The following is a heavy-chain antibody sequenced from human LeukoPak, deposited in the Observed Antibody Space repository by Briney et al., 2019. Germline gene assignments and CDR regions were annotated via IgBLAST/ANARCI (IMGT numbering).Heavy chain of an antibody. CDR2: IYSGGST. Sequence: GGSLRLSCAASGFTVSSNYMSWVRQAPGKGLEWVSVIYSGGSTYYADSVKGRFTISRDNSKNTLYLQMNSLRAEDTAVYYCAKDLAYGDYFDYWGQGTLVTVSS. D-gene: IGHD4-17*01. V-gene: IGHV3-66*01. CDR3: AKDLAYGDYFDY. CDR1: GFTVSSNY. J-gene: IGHJ4*02.